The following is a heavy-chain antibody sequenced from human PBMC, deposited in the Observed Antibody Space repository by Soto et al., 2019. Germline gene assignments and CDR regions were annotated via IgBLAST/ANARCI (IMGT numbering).Heavy chain of an antibody. CDR3: ARTTEGLPSDGMDV. J-gene: IGHJ6*02. Sequence: SETLSLTCTVSGGSISSGDYYWRWIRQPPGKGLEWIGYIYYSGSTYYNPSLKSRVTISVDTSKNQFSLKLSSVTAADTAVYYCARTTEGLPSDGMDVWGQGTTVTVSS. CDR1: GGSISSGDYY. D-gene: IGHD2-21*02. V-gene: IGHV4-30-4*01. CDR2: IYYSGST.